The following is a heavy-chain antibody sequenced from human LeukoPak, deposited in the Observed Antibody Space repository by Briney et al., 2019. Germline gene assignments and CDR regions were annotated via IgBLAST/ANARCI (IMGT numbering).Heavy chain of an antibody. CDR3: AKTTHYYDSPDAFDI. D-gene: IGHD3-22*01. CDR1: GFTFSSYG. V-gene: IGHV3-23*01. Sequence: PGGTLRLSCAASGFTFSSYGMSWVRQAPGKGLEWVSAISGSGGSTYYADSVKGRFTISRDNSKNTLYLQMNSLGAEDTAVYYCAKTTHYYDSPDAFDIWGQGTMVTVSS. CDR2: ISGSGGST. J-gene: IGHJ3*02.